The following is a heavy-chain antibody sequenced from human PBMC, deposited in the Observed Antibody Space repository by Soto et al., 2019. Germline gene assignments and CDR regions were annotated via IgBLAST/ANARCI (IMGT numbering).Heavy chain of an antibody. V-gene: IGHV1-69*01. Sequence: QVQLVQSGADVKKPGSSVKVSCKTSGGPFGSSAISWVRQAPAQGLEWMGEIIPVFDKANYAQNFQGRLPITADDPTGTVFMQLSSLRSEDTAVYFCARLRRDWGDAFDLWGLGTFVTVSS. CDR3: ARLRRDWGDAFDL. D-gene: IGHD3-16*01. J-gene: IGHJ3*01. CDR1: GGPFGSSA. CDR2: IIPVFDKA.